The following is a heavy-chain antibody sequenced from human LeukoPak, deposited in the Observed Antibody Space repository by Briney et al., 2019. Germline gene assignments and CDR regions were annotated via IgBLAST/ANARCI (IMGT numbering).Heavy chain of an antibody. CDR1: GFTFSTSG. CDR2: ITSATVTL. CDR3: ARGYCSSTDCHLARHFEY. Sequence: GGSLRLSCAASGFTFSTSGVGWVRQAPGKGLEWLSYITSATVTLYMDSVKGRFTISSNNAKNSLYLQMNGLREEDTAVYYCARGYCSSTDCHLARHFEYWGQGTRVTVSS. V-gene: IGHV3-48*02. D-gene: IGHD2-2*01. J-gene: IGHJ4*02.